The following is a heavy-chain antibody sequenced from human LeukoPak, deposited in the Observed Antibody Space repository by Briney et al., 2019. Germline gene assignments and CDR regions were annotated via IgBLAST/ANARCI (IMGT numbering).Heavy chain of an antibody. D-gene: IGHD3-10*01. CDR1: GGSISSYY. CDR2: IYYSGST. Sequence: SETLSLTCTVSGGSISSYYWSWIRQPPGKGLEWIGYIYYSGSTNYNPSLKSRVTISVDTSKNQFSLKLSSVTAADTAVYYCARDRDGYYYGSGSYYNYWGQGTLVTVSS. V-gene: IGHV4-59*12. CDR3: ARDRDGYYYGSGSYYNY. J-gene: IGHJ4*02.